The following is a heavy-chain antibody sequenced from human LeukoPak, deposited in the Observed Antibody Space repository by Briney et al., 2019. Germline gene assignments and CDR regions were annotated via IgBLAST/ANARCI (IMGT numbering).Heavy chain of an antibody. V-gene: IGHV3-30-3*01. CDR2: ISYDGSNK. CDR3: ARGPEIGSASEPPFDY. J-gene: IGHJ4*02. Sequence: GGSLRLSCAASGFTFSSYAMHWVRQAPGKGLEWVAVISYDGSNKYYADSVKGRFSISRDNSKNTLYLQMNSLRAEDTAVYYCARGPEIGSASEPPFDYWGQGTLVTVSS. CDR1: GFTFSSYA. D-gene: IGHD1-26*01.